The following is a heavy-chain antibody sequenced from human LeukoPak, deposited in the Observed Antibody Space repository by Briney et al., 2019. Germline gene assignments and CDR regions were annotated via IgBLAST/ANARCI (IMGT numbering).Heavy chain of an antibody. CDR2: ISSTSTYI. Sequence: PGGSLRLSCAASGFTFSSSAMSWVRQAPGKGLEWVSSISSTSTYIYYADSVKGRFTISRDNAKNSLYLQMNSLRAEDTAVYYCARVISGSLDYWGQGTLVTVSS. J-gene: IGHJ4*02. CDR3: ARVISGSLDY. D-gene: IGHD1-26*01. V-gene: IGHV3-21*01. CDR1: GFTFSSSA.